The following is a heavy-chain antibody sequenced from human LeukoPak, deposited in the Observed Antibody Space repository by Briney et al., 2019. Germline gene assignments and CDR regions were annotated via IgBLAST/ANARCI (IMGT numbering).Heavy chain of an antibody. CDR3: ATKGDYYGSGSYYKADTVYYFDY. V-gene: IGHV3-30-3*01. D-gene: IGHD3-10*01. CDR2: ISYDGSNK. Sequence: GGSLRLSCAASGFTFSSYAMHWVRQAPGKGLEWVAVISYDGSNKYYADSVKGRFTISRDNSKNTLYLQMNSLRAEDTAVYYCATKGDYYGSGSYYKADTVYYFDYWGQGTLVTVSS. CDR1: GFTFSSYA. J-gene: IGHJ4*02.